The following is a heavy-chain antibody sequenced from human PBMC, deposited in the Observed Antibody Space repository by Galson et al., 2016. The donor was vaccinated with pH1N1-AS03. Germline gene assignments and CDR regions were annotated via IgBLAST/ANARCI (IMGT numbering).Heavy chain of an antibody. CDR1: DVSLRAYW. J-gene: IGHJ4*02. CDR2: TNPDGSQK. CDR3: VKGWRGVDY. V-gene: IGHV3-7*01. Sequence: SLRLSCAASDVSLRAYWMSWVRQSPGKGLEWVASTNPDGSQKDYLDSVKGRLTIYRDNSKNTLYLQMSSLRADETAVYYCVKGWRGVDYWGQGTLVSVSS. D-gene: IGHD3-3*01.